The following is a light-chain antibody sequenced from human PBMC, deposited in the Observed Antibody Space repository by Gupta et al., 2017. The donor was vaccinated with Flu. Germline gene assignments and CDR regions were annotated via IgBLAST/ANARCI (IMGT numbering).Light chain of an antibody. Sequence: QSALTQPASVSGSPGQSITISCTGTDSDLGTYNLVSWYQQHPDKAPKLMIYEVTKRPSAISDRFSGSKSGTTASLTISGLQVEDEADYYCCSYSYAGTYVFGTGTKVTVL. CDR3: CSYSYAGTYV. CDR2: EVT. J-gene: IGLJ1*01. CDR1: DSDLGTYNL. V-gene: IGLV2-23*02.